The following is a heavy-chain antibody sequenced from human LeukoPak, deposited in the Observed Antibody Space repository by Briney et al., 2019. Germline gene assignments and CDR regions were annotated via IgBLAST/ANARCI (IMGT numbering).Heavy chain of an antibody. CDR1: GGSFSGYY. CDR2: IYYSGST. Sequence: SETLSLTCAVYGGSFSGYYWSWIRQPPGKGLEWIGSIYYSGSTYYNPSLKSRVTISVDTSKNQFSLKLRSVTAADTAVYYCARGTKYYYDSSGYYSLDYWGQGTLVTVSS. J-gene: IGHJ4*02. D-gene: IGHD3-22*01. V-gene: IGHV4-34*01. CDR3: ARGTKYYYDSSGYYSLDY.